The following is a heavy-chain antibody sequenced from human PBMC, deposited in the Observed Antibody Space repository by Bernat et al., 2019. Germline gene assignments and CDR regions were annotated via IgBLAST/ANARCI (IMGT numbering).Heavy chain of an antibody. V-gene: IGHV3-21*05. CDR3: ARDAPHGVTMVQGVYYFDY. CDR1: GFTFSSYS. D-gene: IGHD3-10*01. CDR2: ISSSSYI. J-gene: IGHJ4*02. Sequence: EVQLVESGGGLVKPGGSLRLSCAASGFTFSSYSMNWVRQAPGKGLEWVSYISSSSYIYYADSVKGRFTISRDNAKNSLYLQMNSLRAEDTAVYYCARDAPHGVTMVQGVYYFDYWGQGTLVTVSS.